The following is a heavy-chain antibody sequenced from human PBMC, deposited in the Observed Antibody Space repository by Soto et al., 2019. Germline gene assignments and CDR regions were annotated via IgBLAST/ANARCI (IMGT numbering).Heavy chain of an antibody. Sequence: SETLSLTCTVSGGSISSCYWSWIRQPPGKGLEWIGYIYYNGVTNYNSSLKSRVTISLDTSQNQFSLELSSVTAADTAIYYCARMRSSPSARYYFDYWGQGTLVTVSS. CDR1: GGSISSCY. CDR2: IYYNGVT. D-gene: IGHD2-2*01. V-gene: IGHV4-59*01. J-gene: IGHJ4*02. CDR3: ARMRSSPSARYYFDY.